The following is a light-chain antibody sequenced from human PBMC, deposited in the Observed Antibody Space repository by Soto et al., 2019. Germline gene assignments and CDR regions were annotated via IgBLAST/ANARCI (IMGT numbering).Light chain of an antibody. CDR3: QQYGNSRYT. J-gene: IGKJ2*01. V-gene: IGKV3-20*01. CDR2: GVS. Sequence: ETVLTQSPGTLSLSPGDRATLSCRASQSVNSNYLAWYQQIPGQAPRLLIYGVSNRATCIPDRFSGSGFGTDFTLTISRLEPADFGMYYCQQYGNSRYTFGQGSKL. CDR1: QSVNSNY.